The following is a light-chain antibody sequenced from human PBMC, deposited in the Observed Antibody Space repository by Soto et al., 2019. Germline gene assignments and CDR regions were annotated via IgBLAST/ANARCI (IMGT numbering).Light chain of an antibody. CDR3: KQANSFPRT. CDR1: QGVSND. V-gene: IGKV1-12*01. CDR2: AAS. Sequence: DIPMTQSPSSVPASIGDRVTITCRVSQGVSNDLAWYQQRPGKAPELLIYAASRLRSGVPSRFSGSGSGTDFTLTISSLQPEDFATYYCKQANSFPRTFGQGTKVEIK. J-gene: IGKJ1*01.